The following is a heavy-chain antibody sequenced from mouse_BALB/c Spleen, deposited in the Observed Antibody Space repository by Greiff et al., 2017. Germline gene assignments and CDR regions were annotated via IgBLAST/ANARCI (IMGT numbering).Heavy chain of an antibody. V-gene: IGHV1-63*01. CDR1: GYAFTNYW. Sequence: QVQLKQSGAELVRPGTSVKISCKASGYAFTNYWLGWVKQRPGHGLEWIGDIYPGSGNTYYNEKFKGKATLTADKSSSTAYMQLSSLTSEDSAVYFCARWGNYAMDYWGQGTSVTVSS. CDR2: IYPGSGNT. J-gene: IGHJ4*01. CDR3: ARWGNYAMDY.